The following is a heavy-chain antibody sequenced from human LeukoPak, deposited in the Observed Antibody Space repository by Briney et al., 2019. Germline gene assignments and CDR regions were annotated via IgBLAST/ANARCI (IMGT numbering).Heavy chain of an antibody. Sequence: GASVKVSCKASGGAFSSYAISWVRQAPGQGLEWMGGIIPIFGTANYAQKFQGRVTITADESTSTAYMELSSLRSEDTAVYYCARGNYDFAPVRLMDVWGQGTTVTVSS. J-gene: IGHJ6*02. CDR2: IIPIFGTA. CDR3: ARGNYDFAPVRLMDV. D-gene: IGHD3-3*01. V-gene: IGHV1-69*13. CDR1: GGAFSSYA.